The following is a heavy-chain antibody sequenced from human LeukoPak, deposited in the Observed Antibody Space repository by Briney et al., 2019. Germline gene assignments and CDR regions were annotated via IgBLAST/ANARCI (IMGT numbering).Heavy chain of an antibody. CDR1: GYTLTSYY. Sequence: ASVKISCKASGYTLTSYYMHWVRQAPGQGLEWMGIINPTVGDTIYAQKFQGRVTMTRDMSTSTVYMELSSLRSDDTAVYYCARYGFSSSWQGGWHAFDIWGQGVMVTVSS. J-gene: IGHJ3*02. V-gene: IGHV1-46*01. CDR2: INPTVGDT. CDR3: ARYGFSSSWQGGWHAFDI. D-gene: IGHD6-13*01.